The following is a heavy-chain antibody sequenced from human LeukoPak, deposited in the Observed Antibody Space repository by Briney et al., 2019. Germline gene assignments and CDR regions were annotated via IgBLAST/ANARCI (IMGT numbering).Heavy chain of an antibody. CDR2: IDWDDDK. CDR3: ARTHGTMVRGVLPDY. J-gene: IGHJ4*02. D-gene: IGHD3-10*01. V-gene: IGHV2-70*11. Sequence: ESGPALVKPTQTLTLTCTFSGFSLSTSGMCVSWIRQPPGKALEWLARIDWDDDKYYSTSLKTRLTISKDTSKNQVVLTMTNMDPVDTATYYCARTHGTMVRGVLPDYWGQGTLVTVSS. CDR1: GFSLSTSGMC.